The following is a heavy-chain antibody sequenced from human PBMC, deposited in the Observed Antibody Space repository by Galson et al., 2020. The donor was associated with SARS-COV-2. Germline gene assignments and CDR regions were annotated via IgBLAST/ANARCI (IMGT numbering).Heavy chain of an antibody. CDR1: GYSISSGYY. Sequence: SQTLSLTCAVSGYSISSGYYWGWIRQPPGKGLEWIGSIYHSGSTYYNPSLKSRVTISVDTSKNQFSLKLRSVTAADTAVYYCARARIDIVVVPAAMGWWFDPWGEGTLVTVSS. CDR3: ARARIDIVVVPAAMGWWFDP. V-gene: IGHV4-38-2*01. CDR2: IYHSGST. J-gene: IGHJ5*02. D-gene: IGHD2-2*01.